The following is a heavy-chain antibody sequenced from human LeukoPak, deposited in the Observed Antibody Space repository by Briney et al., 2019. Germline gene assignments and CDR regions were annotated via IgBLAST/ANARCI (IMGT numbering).Heavy chain of an antibody. D-gene: IGHD3-10*01. J-gene: IGHJ6*02. CDR3: ARGRSGSSSYYYGMDV. V-gene: IGHV4-39*01. CDR2: IYYSGST. Sequence: SETLSLTCTVSGGSISSSSYYWGWIRQPPGKGLEWIGSIYYSGSTYYNPSLKSRVTISVDTSKNQFSLKLSSVTAADTAVYYCARGRSGSSSYYYGMDVWGQGTTVTVPS. CDR1: GGSISSSSYY.